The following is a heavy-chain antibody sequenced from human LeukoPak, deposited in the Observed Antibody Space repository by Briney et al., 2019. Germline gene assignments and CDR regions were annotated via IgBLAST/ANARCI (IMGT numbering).Heavy chain of an antibody. CDR1: GLTFSSYA. Sequence: GGSLRLSCAASGLTFSSYAMTWVRQAPGKGLEWVSAISGIGGSTYYADSVKGRFTISRDNSKNTLYLQMNSLRAEDTAVYYCAKVPRTTVVTPYYFDYWGQGTLVTVSS. V-gene: IGHV3-23*01. J-gene: IGHJ4*02. CDR2: ISGIGGST. CDR3: AKVPRTTVVTPYYFDY. D-gene: IGHD4-23*01.